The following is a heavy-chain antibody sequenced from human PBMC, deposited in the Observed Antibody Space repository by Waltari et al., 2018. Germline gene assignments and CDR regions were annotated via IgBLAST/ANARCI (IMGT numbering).Heavy chain of an antibody. CDR3: ARVQYYDFWSGYSHDAFDI. CDR1: GGSISSYY. J-gene: IGHJ3*02. Sequence: QVQLQESGPGLVKPSETLSLTCTVSGGSISSYYWSWIRQPAGKGLEWIGRIYTSGSTNYNPSLKGRVTMSVDTSKNQFSLKLSSVTAADTAVYYCARVQYYDFWSGYSHDAFDIWGQGTMVTVSS. V-gene: IGHV4-4*07. D-gene: IGHD3-3*01. CDR2: IYTSGST.